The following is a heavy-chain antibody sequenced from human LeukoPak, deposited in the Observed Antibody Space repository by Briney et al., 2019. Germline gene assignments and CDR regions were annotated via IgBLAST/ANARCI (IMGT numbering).Heavy chain of an antibody. CDR1: GGSISSYY. D-gene: IGHD3-16*01. CDR3: ARVGKSKIVVGELYAWFDP. CDR2: IYYSGST. Sequence: TSETLSLTCTVSGGSISSYYWSWIRQPPGKGLEWIGYIYYSGSTNYNPSLKSRVTISVDTSKNQFSLKLSSVTAADTAVYYCARVGKSKIVVGELYAWFDPWGQGTLVTVSS. V-gene: IGHV4-59*01. J-gene: IGHJ5*02.